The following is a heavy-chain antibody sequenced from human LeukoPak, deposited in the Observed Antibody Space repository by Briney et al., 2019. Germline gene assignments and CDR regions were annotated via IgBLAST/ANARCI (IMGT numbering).Heavy chain of an antibody. Sequence: SETLSLTCAVNGGSFSDYLWTWIRQSPGKGLEWIGEISQGGRTNFNPSLKSRVTISADRSKYHFSLTLRSVTAVDTAVYYCARGKRVWFGELMTSFSYFYIDVWGRGTTVIVSS. J-gene: IGHJ6*03. CDR3: ARGKRVWFGELMTSFSYFYIDV. D-gene: IGHD3-10*01. CDR1: GGSFSDYL. CDR2: ISQGGRT. V-gene: IGHV4-34*01.